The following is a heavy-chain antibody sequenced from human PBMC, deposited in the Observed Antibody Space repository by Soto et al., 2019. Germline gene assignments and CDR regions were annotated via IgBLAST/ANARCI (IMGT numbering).Heavy chain of an antibody. Sequence: ASVKVSCKASGYRFVEYYIHWVRQAPGQGLEWMGWINPNSRGTNYAQKFQGRVTMTRDTSISTAYMELSRVRSDDTAVYYCARDLQSRDIVVAYWGRGTLVTVSS. CDR1: GYRFVEYY. J-gene: IGHJ4*02. D-gene: IGHD5-12*01. CDR3: ARDLQSRDIVVAY. V-gene: IGHV1-2*02. CDR2: INPNSRGT.